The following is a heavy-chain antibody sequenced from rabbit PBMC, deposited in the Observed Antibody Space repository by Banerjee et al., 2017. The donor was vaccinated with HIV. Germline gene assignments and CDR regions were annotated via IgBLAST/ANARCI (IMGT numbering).Heavy chain of an antibody. CDR3: ATASSGVWYFNY. D-gene: IGHD1-1*01. CDR1: GFSFSSGYD. Sequence: QSLEESGGDLVQPEGSLTLTCTASGFSFSSGYDMCWVRQAPGKGLEWIGCIDTGWDSAFSAGWVISRFAIPKPSSTSVTLQMPSLPAADTATHFCATASSGVWYFNYWGPGAL. CDR2: IDTGWDSA. J-gene: IGHJ4*01. V-gene: IGHV1S40*01.